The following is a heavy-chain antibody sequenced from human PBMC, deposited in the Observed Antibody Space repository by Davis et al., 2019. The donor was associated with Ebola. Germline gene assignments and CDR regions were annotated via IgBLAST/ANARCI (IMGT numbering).Heavy chain of an antibody. D-gene: IGHD2-2*01. CDR1: GFTFSSYS. CDR2: ISSSSNYI. V-gene: IGHV3-21*01. CDR3: ARDGVIVLVPAALGAGYYYGMDV. Sequence: PGGSLRLSCAASGFTFSSYSMNWVRQAPGKGLEWVASISSSSNYIYYADSMKGRFTISSDNAKNSLYLQMNILRAEDTAVYYCARDGVIVLVPAALGAGYYYGMDVWGQGTTVTVSS. J-gene: IGHJ6*02.